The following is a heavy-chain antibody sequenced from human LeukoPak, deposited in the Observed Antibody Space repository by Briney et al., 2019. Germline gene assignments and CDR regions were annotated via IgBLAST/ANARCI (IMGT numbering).Heavy chain of an antibody. D-gene: IGHD3-9*01. CDR1: GFTFSSYA. CDR3: AKGWHYDILTGYYPDY. J-gene: IGHJ4*02. Sequence: GGSLRLSCAASGFTFSSYAMSWVRQAPGKGLEWVSAISGSGSNTYYADSVKGRFTISRDNSKNSLYLQMNSLRAEDTAVYYCAKGWHYDILTGYYPDYWGQGTLVTVSS. CDR2: ISGSGSNT. V-gene: IGHV3-23*01.